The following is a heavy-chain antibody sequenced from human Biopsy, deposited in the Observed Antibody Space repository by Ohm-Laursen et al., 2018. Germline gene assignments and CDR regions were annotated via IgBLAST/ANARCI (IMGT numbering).Heavy chain of an antibody. V-gene: IGHV3-9*01. J-gene: IGHJ4*02. Sequence: SLRLSCSASGFTFDDYGMHWVRQPPGKGLEWVSGIRRNSAIIDYADSVKGRFTISRDNAKKSLYLQMNSLRAEDTALYYCVKATASYDSRGYYYDYWGRGTLVTVSS. CDR3: VKATASYDSRGYYYDY. CDR2: IRRNSAII. CDR1: GFTFDDYG. D-gene: IGHD3-22*01.